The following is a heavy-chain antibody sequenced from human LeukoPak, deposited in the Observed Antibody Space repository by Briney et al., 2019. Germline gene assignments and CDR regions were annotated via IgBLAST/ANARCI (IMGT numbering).Heavy chain of an antibody. Sequence: GSLRLSCAVTGFNFSHYYMSWVRQAPGKGLEWVSVIYSNNTTYYADAVKGRFTISRGNSNSTLYLQMNNLRVDDTAVYYCARASWGYDFDSWGLGTLVAVSS. V-gene: IGHV3-53*01. CDR2: IYSNNTT. CDR1: GFNFSHYY. CDR3: ARASWGYDFDS. J-gene: IGHJ4*02. D-gene: IGHD7-27*01.